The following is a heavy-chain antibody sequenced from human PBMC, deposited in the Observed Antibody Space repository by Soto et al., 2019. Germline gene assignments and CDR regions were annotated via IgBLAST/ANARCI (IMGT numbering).Heavy chain of an antibody. CDR1: GGSISSSDYY. J-gene: IGHJ5*02. CDR3: VREGVDNWFDP. V-gene: IGHV4-30-4*01. CDR2: IYYSGST. Sequence: QVQLQESGPGLVKPSQTLSLTCTVSGGSISSSDYYWSWILQPPGKGLEWIGYIYYSGSTFYNPSLKNRVTISRDTSNIQFSLKLRSVTAADTAVYYCVREGVDNWFDPWGQGTLVTVAS. D-gene: IGHD3-16*01.